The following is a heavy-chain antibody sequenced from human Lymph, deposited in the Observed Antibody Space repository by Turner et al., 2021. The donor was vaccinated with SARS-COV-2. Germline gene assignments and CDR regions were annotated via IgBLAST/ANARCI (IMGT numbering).Heavy chain of an antibody. CDR3: ARYGSGGYFYYGLDV. J-gene: IGHJ6*02. Sequence: QVQLVESGGGVVQPGRSLRLSCAASGFTFSTYAIHWVRQAAGKGLELVAVISYDGSNKYYADSVKGRFTISRDNSKNTLYLQMNSLRAEDTAVYYCARYGSGGYFYYGLDVWGQGTTVTVSS. V-gene: IGHV3-30*04. D-gene: IGHD3-10*01. CDR2: ISYDGSNK. CDR1: GFTFSTYA.